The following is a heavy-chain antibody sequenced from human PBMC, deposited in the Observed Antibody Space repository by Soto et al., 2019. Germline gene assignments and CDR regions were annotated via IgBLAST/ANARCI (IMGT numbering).Heavy chain of an antibody. D-gene: IGHD3-10*01. V-gene: IGHV1-69*01. Sequence: QVQLVQSGAEVKKPGSSVKVSCKASGGTFSSYAISWVRQAPGQGLEWMGGIIPIFGTANYARQFQGRVTITADESTRTAYMELSSMRSEDTAVYYCARDLGITMVRGVIEYYYYYGMDVWGQGTTVTVSS. J-gene: IGHJ6*02. CDR3: ARDLGITMVRGVIEYYYYYGMDV. CDR1: GGTFSSYA. CDR2: IIPIFGTA.